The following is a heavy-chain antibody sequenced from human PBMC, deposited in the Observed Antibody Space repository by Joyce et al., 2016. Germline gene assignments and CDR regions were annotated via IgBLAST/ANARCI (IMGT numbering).Heavy chain of an antibody. CDR1: GYTFTASY. Sequence: QVQLVQSGAEVKKPGASVKFSCKTFGYTFTASYIHWLRQAPGQGLEWMGWINPKSGGTNCAQKLQGRVTMTRDTSISAAYMELRRLRSDDTAVYYCARDLASGAGEGPFDIWGKGAVVTVSS. CDR2: INPKSGGT. V-gene: IGHV1-2*02. D-gene: IGHD1-14*01. CDR3: ARDLASGAGEGPFDI. J-gene: IGHJ3*02.